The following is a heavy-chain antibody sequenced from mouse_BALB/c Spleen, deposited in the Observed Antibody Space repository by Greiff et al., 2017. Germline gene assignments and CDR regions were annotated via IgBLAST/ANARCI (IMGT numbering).Heavy chain of an antibody. CDR2: INPSNGRT. CDR3: ARSHYYGDY. CDR1: GYTFTSYW. V-gene: IGHV1S81*02. Sequence: QVQLQQPGAELVKPGASVKLSCKASGYTFTSYWMHWVKQRPGQGLEWIGEINPSNGRTNYNEKFKSKATLTVDKSSSTAYMQLSSLTSEDSAVYYCARSHYYGDYWGQGTTLTVTS. J-gene: IGHJ2*01. D-gene: IGHD1-2*01.